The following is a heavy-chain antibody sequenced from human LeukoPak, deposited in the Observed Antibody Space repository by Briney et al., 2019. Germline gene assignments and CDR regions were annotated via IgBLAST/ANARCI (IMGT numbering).Heavy chain of an antibody. J-gene: IGHJ5*02. D-gene: IGHD5-12*01. CDR3: ARGGQWLTHNWFDP. Sequence: PGGSLRLSCAASGSTFSSYSMNWVRQAPGKGLEWVSSISSSSSYIYYADSVKGRFTISRDNAKNSLYLQMNSLRAEDTAVYYCARGGQWLTHNWFDPWGQGTLVTVSS. CDR2: ISSSSSYI. V-gene: IGHV3-21*01. CDR1: GSTFSSYS.